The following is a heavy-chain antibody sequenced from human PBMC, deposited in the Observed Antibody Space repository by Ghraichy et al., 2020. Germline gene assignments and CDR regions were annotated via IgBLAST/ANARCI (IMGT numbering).Heavy chain of an antibody. Sequence: GESLNISCAGSGFVFSNYWMTWVRQAPGKGLEWVANIKLDGSDKYYVDSVEGRFTISRDNAKNSLYLQMDSLRAEDTGVYFCARALAVFGRTVYGVDVWGQGTTVIVSS. V-gene: IGHV3-7*04. D-gene: IGHD1-14*01. CDR1: GFVFSNYW. CDR2: IKLDGSDK. J-gene: IGHJ6*02. CDR3: ARALAVFGRTVYGVDV.